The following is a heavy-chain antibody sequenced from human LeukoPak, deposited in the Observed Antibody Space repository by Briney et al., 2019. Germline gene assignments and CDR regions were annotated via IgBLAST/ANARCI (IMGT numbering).Heavy chain of an antibody. D-gene: IGHD3-10*01. Sequence: ASVKVSCKASGGTFSSYDINWVRQATGQGLEWMGWMNPNSGNTGYAQKFQGRVTMTRNTSISTAYMELSSLRSEDTAVYYCARGAIMVWGVIIKGWFDPWGQGTLVTVSS. J-gene: IGHJ5*02. V-gene: IGHV1-8*02. CDR1: GGTFSSYD. CDR3: ARGAIMVWGVIIKGWFDP. CDR2: MNPNSGNT.